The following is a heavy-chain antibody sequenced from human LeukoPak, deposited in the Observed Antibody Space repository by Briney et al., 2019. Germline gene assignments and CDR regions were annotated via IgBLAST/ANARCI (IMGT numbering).Heavy chain of an antibody. CDR2: INPTGGST. V-gene: IGHV1-46*01. CDR1: GYTFPSYF. J-gene: IGHJ6*02. D-gene: IGHD2-2*01. Sequence: ASVKVSCKASGYTFPSYFMHWVRQAPGQGLEWMGIINPTGGSTTYAQKFQGRVTITADESTSTAYMELSSLRSEDTAVYYCARISRSTRAPASYYYYGMDVWGQGTTVTVSS. CDR3: ARISRSTRAPASYYYYGMDV.